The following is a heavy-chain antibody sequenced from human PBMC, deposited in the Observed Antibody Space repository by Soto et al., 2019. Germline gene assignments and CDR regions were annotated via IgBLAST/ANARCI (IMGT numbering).Heavy chain of an antibody. CDR2: MNPNSGNT. D-gene: IGHD3-3*01. CDR3: ARAGSITIFGVVSSFYYYYYTDV. J-gene: IGHJ6*03. V-gene: IGHV1-8*01. Sequence: ASVKVSCKASGYTFTSYDINWVRQATGQGLEWMGWMNPNSGNTGYAQKFQGRVTMTRNTSISTAYMELSSLRSEDTAVYYCARAGSITIFGVVSSFYYYYYTDVWGKGTTVTVSS. CDR1: GYTFTSYD.